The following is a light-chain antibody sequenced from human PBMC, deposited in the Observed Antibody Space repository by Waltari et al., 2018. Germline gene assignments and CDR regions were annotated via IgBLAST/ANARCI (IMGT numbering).Light chain of an antibody. CDR1: SNNVCNLG. V-gene: IGLV10-54*04. J-gene: IGLJ3*02. Sequence: QAWITHPPSVSKDLKQTATLTCTGNSNNVCNLGPAWLQQHQGNPPNLLSYRNNARPSGISERFSASRSGNTASLTITGLQAEDEADYYCSTWDSSLSGWVFGGGTKLTVL. CDR2: RNN. CDR3: STWDSSLSGWV.